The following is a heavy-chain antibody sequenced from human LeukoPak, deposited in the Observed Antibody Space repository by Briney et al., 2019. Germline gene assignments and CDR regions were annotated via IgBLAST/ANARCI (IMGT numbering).Heavy chain of an antibody. CDR2: ISSSGST. Sequence: SETLSLTCTVSGDSISSGDYYWSWIRQPAGKGLEWIGRISSSGSTNYNPSLKSRVTISVDTSKNQFSLKLSSVNAADTAVYYCARVMITFGGVIGHFDYWGQGTLVTVSS. V-gene: IGHV4-61*02. J-gene: IGHJ4*02. CDR3: ARVMITFGGVIGHFDY. CDR1: GDSISSGDYY. D-gene: IGHD3-16*02.